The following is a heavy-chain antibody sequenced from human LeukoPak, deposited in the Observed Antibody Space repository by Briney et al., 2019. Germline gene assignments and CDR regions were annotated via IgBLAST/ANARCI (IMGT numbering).Heavy chain of an antibody. CDR3: ATLEGVVVGATRTFDI. Sequence: KTSETLSLTCTVSGGSISSSSYYWGWIRQPPGKGLEWIGSIYYSGSTYYNPSLKSRVTISVDTSKNQFSLKLSSVTAADTAVYYCATLEGVVVGATRTFDIWGQGTMVTVSS. CDR2: IYYSGST. J-gene: IGHJ3*02. CDR1: GGSISSSSYY. V-gene: IGHV4-39*01. D-gene: IGHD1-26*01.